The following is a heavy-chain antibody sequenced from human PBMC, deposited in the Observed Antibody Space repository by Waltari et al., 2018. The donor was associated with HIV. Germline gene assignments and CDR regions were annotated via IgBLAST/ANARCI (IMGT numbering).Heavy chain of an antibody. CDR2: MNPNSGNT. D-gene: IGHD3-22*01. V-gene: IGHV1-8*01. J-gene: IGHJ6*02. CDR1: GYPFTSYD. Sequence: QVQLVQSGAEVQKPGASVKVSCKASGYPFTSYDIDWVRQATGQGLEWMGWMNPNSGNTGYAQKFQGRVTMTRNTSISTAYMELSSLRSEDTAVYYCARAGADYYDSSGYPTYGMDVWGQGTTVTVSS. CDR3: ARAGADYYDSSGYPTYGMDV.